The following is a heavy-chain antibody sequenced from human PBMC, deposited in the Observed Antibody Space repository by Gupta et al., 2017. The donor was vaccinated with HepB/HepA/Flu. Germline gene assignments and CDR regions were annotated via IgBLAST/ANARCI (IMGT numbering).Heavy chain of an antibody. D-gene: IGHD4-17*01. V-gene: IGHV1-2*02. CDR1: GYIFIGYH. CDR3: ARGRGDYGVARSLWVDT. CDR2: INPKSGGT. J-gene: IGHJ5*02. Sequence: QVQLVQSGAEVKMPGASVKVSCKASGYIFIGYHMHWVRQAPGQGLEWMGWINPKSGGTNYAQKFQGRVTMTRDTSISTAYMDLSSLRSDDTAVYYCARGRGDYGVARSLWVDTWGQGTPGTVSS.